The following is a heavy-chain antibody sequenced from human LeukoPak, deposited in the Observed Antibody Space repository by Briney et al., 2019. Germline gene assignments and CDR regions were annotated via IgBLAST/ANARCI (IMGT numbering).Heavy chain of an antibody. CDR1: VGSLSSDNFY. D-gene: IGHD3-16*01. V-gene: IGHV4-30-4*01. J-gene: IGHJ2*01. CDR2: VYYSGRT. Sequence: SQTLSLTCTVSVGSLSSDNFYWRSIRQPPGKGLEWIGYVYYSGRTYYNPSLKSRVTLSVDTSKNQFSLNVNSVTAAGTAVYYCARLLGSSAHYWYCDLGGGGTLVTVPS. CDR3: ARLLGSSAHYWYCDL.